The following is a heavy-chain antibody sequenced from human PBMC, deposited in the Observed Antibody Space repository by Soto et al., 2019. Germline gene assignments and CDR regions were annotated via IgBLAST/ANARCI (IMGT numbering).Heavy chain of an antibody. D-gene: IGHD6-13*01. CDR1: GVSISSHDW. CDR2: SHQSEYT. CDR3: ATRDSSRFY. J-gene: IGHJ4*02. V-gene: IGHV4-4*02. Sequence: QVQLQESGPGLVKPSGTLSLTCAVSGVSISSHDWWAWVRQPPGKGLEWIGESHQSEYTHYNTSPESRLSRSVDKSKNQFTLKLTSVTVADTAVYYCATRDSSRFYWGQGTLVTVSS.